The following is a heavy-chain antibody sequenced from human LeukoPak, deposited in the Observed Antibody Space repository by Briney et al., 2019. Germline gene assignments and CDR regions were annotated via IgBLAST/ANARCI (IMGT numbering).Heavy chain of an antibody. J-gene: IGHJ6*04. D-gene: IGHD4-23*01. Sequence: ASVKVCCKASGYTVTSYGISWVRQAPGQGLEWMGWISVYNGNTNYEQKLQGRVTMTTDTSTSTAYMELRSLRSDDTAVYYCARCLHPMTTVVGLMDVWGKGTTVTVSS. CDR3: ARCLHPMTTVVGLMDV. V-gene: IGHV1-18*01. CDR2: ISVYNGNT. CDR1: GYTVTSYG.